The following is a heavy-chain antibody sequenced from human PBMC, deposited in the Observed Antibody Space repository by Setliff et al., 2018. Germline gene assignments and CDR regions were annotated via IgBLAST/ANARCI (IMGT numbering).Heavy chain of an antibody. CDR3: AKVKKPLIRGSGFDY. CDR1: GFVVSNNE. D-gene: IGHD2-8*01. CDR2: ISGSGDST. V-gene: IGHV3-23*01. Sequence: GGSLRLSCAASGFVVSNNEMSWVRQAPEKGLEWVSAISGSGDSTFYADSVKGRFTTSRDNSKNTLFLQMTSLRPEDTGIYYCAKVKKPLIRGSGFDYWGRGTLVTVSS. J-gene: IGHJ4*02.